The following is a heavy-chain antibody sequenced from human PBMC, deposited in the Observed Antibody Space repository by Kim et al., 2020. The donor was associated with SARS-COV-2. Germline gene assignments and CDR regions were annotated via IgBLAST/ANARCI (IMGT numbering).Heavy chain of an antibody. CDR1: GFTFSSYA. D-gene: IGHD1-26*01. J-gene: IGHJ6*02. CDR2: ISLDESNE. Sequence: GGSLRLSCKASGFTFSSYAMHWVRQAPGKGLEWLTFISLDESNEDYADSVKRRFTISRDNSRKTLYLQMNSLRLDDTATYFCARALKWDPRGLEYYSAMDVWGEGPTVIVSS. V-gene: IGHV3-30*04. CDR3: ARALKWDPRGLEYYSAMDV.